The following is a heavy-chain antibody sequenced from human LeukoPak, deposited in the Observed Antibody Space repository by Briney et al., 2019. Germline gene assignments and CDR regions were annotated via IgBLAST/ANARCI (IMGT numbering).Heavy chain of an antibody. CDR3: AREFSGGSLKADLDP. CDR2: INNDGSST. Sequence: GGSLRLSCAASGFTFSSYWMDWVRQAPGKGLVWVSRINNDGSSTSYADSVKGRFTISRDNAKNTLYLQMNSLRAEDTAVYYCAREFSGGSLKADLDPWGQGTLVTVSS. D-gene: IGHD2-15*01. CDR1: GFTFSSYW. V-gene: IGHV3-74*01. J-gene: IGHJ5*02.